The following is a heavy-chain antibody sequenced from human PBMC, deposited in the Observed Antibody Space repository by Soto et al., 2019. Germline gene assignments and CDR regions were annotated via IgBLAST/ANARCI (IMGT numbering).Heavy chain of an antibody. D-gene: IGHD7-27*01. J-gene: IGHJ4*02. CDR2: IYYSGNT. V-gene: IGHV4-31*03. CDR3: ARKGLTGSREFDY. Sequence: QVQLQESGPGLVKPSQTLSLTCTVSGGSINSGGYYWSWIRQQPGKGVEWIGHIYYSGNTYYNPSLKSRVIISVDTSKNQFSLKLNSVTAADTAVYYCARKGLTGSREFDYWGQGTLVTVSS. CDR1: GGSINSGGYY.